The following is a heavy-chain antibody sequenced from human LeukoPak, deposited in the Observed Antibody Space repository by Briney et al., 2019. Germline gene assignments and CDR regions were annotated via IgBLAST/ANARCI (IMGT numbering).Heavy chain of an antibody. CDR3: AKDFYGSRYTLIDY. Sequence: QPGGSLTLXCAASGFTFSSYSMNWLRQAPGKGLEWVSLISGDGGRTYYADSVKGRFTIFRDNSKNSLYLQMHSLRTEDTALYYCAKDFYGSRYTLIDYWGQGTLVTVSS. J-gene: IGHJ4*02. CDR2: ISGDGGRT. V-gene: IGHV3-43*02. D-gene: IGHD3-10*01. CDR1: GFTFSSYS.